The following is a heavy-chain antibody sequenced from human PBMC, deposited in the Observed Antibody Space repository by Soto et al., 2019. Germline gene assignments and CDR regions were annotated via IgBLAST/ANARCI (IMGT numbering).Heavy chain of an antibody. D-gene: IGHD6-13*01. CDR1: GYTFTSYA. V-gene: IGHV1-3*01. J-gene: IGHJ5*02. CDR2: INAGNGNT. CDR3: ARDYSSSWVNWFDP. Sequence: ASVKVSCKXSGYTFTSYAMHWVRQAPGQRLEWMGWINAGNGNTKYSQKFQGRVTITRDTSASTAYMELSSLRSEDTAVYYCARDYSSSWVNWFDPWGQGTLVTAPQ.